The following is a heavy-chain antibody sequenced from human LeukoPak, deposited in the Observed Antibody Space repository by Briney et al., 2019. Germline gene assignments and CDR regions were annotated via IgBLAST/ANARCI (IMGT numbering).Heavy chain of an antibody. D-gene: IGHD5-18*01. J-gene: IGHJ5*02. Sequence: GGSLRLSCSGSGFTFSIYAMNWVRQAPGKGLEWVSGINYSDGKTSYADSVKGRFTISRDNSKNTLYLQMNSLRAEDTAVYYCAREKCGYSYGYCWFDPWGQGTLVTVS. V-gene: IGHV3-23*01. CDR1: GFTFSIYA. CDR2: INYSDGKT. CDR3: AREKCGYSYGYCWFDP.